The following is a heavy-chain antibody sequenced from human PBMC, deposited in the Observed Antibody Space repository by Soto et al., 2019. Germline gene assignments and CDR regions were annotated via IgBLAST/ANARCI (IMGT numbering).Heavy chain of an antibody. CDR1: GYTFRNYG. J-gene: IGHJ6*02. Sequence: GASVKVSCKASGYTFRNYGISWVRQGPGQGLEWMGWISGYNGNTHYEEKVQDRIKMTTDTSTSTTYLELRSLRSDDTAVYFCARDPGFGFGYSYAFAMDVWGQGTTVTVSS. V-gene: IGHV1-18*01. D-gene: IGHD5-18*01. CDR2: ISGYNGNT. CDR3: ARDPGFGFGYSYAFAMDV.